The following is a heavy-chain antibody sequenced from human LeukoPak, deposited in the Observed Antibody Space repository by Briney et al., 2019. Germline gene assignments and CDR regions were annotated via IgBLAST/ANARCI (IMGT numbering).Heavy chain of an antibody. V-gene: IGHV3-30*02. CDR1: DFLFSSYG. CDR3: ARGSVERATTDFDY. J-gene: IGHJ4*02. D-gene: IGHD5-24*01. CDR2: IRYDGTNK. Sequence: GGPLRLSCGASDFLFSSYGMHWGRKARGKALGWGSFIRYDGTNKYYLDAVRGRFTISRDNSKKTVDLKMNSLRAEDTAVYYCARGSVERATTDFDYWGQGTLVTVSS.